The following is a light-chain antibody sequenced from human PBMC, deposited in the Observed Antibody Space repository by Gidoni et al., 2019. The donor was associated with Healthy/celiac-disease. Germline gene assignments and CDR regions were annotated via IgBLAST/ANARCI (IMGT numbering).Light chain of an antibody. J-gene: IGLJ2*01. CDR1: SSTIGSNY. Sequence: QSVLPQPPSASGTPGQRVTIPCSASSSTIGSNYVYWYQQLPGTAPQLLIYRNNQRPSGVPYRVSGSKSGTSASLAISGLRSEDEADYYCAAWDDSLSAYVVFGGVTKLTVL. V-gene: IGLV1-47*01. CDR3: AAWDDSLSAYVV. CDR2: RNN.